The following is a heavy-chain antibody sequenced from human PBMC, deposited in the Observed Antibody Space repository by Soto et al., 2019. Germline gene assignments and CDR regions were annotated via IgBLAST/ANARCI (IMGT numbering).Heavy chain of an antibody. V-gene: IGHV4-59*01. CDR2: IYYSGST. CDR1: GGSSSSYY. J-gene: IGHJ6*02. CDR3: ARDYVEDTIFGAGFDYYGMDV. D-gene: IGHD3-3*01. Sequence: SETLSLTCIVSGGSSSSYYWSWIRQPPGKGLEWIGYIYYSGSTNYNPSLKSRVTISVDTSKNQFSLKLSSVTAADTAVYYCARDYVEDTIFGAGFDYYGMDVWGQGTTVTVSS.